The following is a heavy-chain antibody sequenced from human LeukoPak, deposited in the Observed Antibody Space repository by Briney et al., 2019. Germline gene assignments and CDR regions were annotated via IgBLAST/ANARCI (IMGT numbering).Heavy chain of an antibody. D-gene: IGHD2-2*02. V-gene: IGHV1-18*01. J-gene: IGHJ3*02. Sequence: ASVKVSCKASGYTFTTYNINWVRQAPGQGLEWMGWISGYNGNTNYAQKLQGRVTMTTDTSTSTAYMELRSLKSDDTAVYYCARLSHTYGFDIWGQGIMVTVSS. CDR2: ISGYNGNT. CDR3: ARLSHTYGFDI. CDR1: GYTFTTYN.